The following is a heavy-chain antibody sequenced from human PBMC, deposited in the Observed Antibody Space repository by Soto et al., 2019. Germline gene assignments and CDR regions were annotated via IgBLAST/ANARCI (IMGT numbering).Heavy chain of an antibody. V-gene: IGHV3-7*01. CDR3: ARVRYRAGAFEIYYYGMDV. Sequence: EVQLVESGGGLVQPGGSLRLSCAASGFTFSSYWMSWVRQAPGKGLEWVANIKQDGSEKYYVDSVKGRFTISRDNAKNSLYLQMNSLRADDTAVYYCARVRYRAGAFEIYYYGMDVWGQGTTVTLAS. D-gene: IGHD3-16*01. CDR2: IKQDGSEK. CDR1: GFTFSSYW. J-gene: IGHJ6*02.